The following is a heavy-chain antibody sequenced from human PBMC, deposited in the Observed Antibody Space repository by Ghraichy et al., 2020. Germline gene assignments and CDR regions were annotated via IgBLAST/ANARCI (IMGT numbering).Heavy chain of an antibody. CDR2: IYSGGST. CDR1: GFTVSSSY. Sequence: GGSLRLSCAASGFTVSSSYMSWVRQAPGKGLECVSVIYSGGSTYYAGSVKGRFTVSRDNSKNTLYLQMNSLRAEDTAVYYCARGYSSSDYWGQGTLVTVSS. V-gene: IGHV3-66*01. J-gene: IGHJ4*02. D-gene: IGHD6-6*01. CDR3: ARGYSSSDY.